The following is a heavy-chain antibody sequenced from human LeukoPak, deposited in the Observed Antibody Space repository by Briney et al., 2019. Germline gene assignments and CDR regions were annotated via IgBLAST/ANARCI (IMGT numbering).Heavy chain of an antibody. J-gene: IGHJ4*02. CDR2: IRYDGSNK. CDR1: GFTFSSYG. D-gene: IGHD1-7*01. Sequence: GGSLRLSCAASGFTFSSYGMHWVRQAPGKGLEWVAFIRYDGSNKYYADSVKGRFTISRDNSKNTLYLQMNSLRAEDTAVYYCAKDPRLDLELPPFDYWGQGTLVTVSS. CDR3: AKDPRLDLELPPFDY. V-gene: IGHV3-30*02.